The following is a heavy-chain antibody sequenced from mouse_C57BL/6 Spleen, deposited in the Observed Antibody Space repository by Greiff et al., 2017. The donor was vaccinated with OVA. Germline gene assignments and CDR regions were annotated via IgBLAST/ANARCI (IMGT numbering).Heavy chain of an antibody. J-gene: IGHJ2*01. V-gene: IGHV3-6*01. CDR1: GYSITSGYY. D-gene: IGHD4-1*01. CDR3: ARDRLGRLDY. Sequence: ESGPGLVKPSQSLSLTCSVTGYSITSGYYWNWIRQFPGNKLEWMGYISYDGSNNYNPSLKNRISITRDTSKNQFFLKLNSVTTEDTATYYCARDRLGRLDYWGQGTTLTVSS. CDR2: ISYDGSN.